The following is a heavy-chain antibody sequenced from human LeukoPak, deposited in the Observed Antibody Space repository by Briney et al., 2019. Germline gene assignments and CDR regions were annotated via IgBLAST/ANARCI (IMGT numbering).Heavy chain of an antibody. V-gene: IGHV5-51*01. CDR3: ARRGFDSSGYYSHGDY. Sequence: GESLKISCKGSGYSFTTYWIGWVRQMPGKGLEWMGIIYPGDSDTRYSPSFQGQVTISVDKSISTAFLQWNSLKASNTAMYYCARRGFDSSGYYSHGDYWGQGTLVTVSS. CDR2: IYPGDSDT. CDR1: GYSFTTYW. J-gene: IGHJ4*02. D-gene: IGHD3-22*01.